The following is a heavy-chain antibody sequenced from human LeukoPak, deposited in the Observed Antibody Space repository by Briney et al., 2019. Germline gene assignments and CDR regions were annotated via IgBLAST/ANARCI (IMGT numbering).Heavy chain of an antibody. CDR3: ARVADDFWSGSRGAFDI. V-gene: IGHV3-20*04. J-gene: IGHJ3*02. CDR2: INWNGGST. Sequence: GGSLRLSCAASGFTFDDYGMSWVRQAPGKGLEWVSGINWNGGSTGYADSVRGRFTISRDNAKNSLYLQMNSLRAEDTALYYCARVADDFWSGSRGAFDIWGQGTMVTVSS. D-gene: IGHD3-3*01. CDR1: GFTFDDYG.